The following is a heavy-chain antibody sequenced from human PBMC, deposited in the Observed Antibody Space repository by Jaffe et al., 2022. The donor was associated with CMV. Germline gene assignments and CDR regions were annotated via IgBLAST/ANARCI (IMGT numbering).Heavy chain of an antibody. CDR3: AGAEGYCSSNRCYKYNFEN. Sequence: VQLVESGGGLVQPGGSLRLSCAASGFTFRSYWMNWVRQAPGKGLEWVANIKQDGSEKYYVESVRGRFTISRDNAKNSLYLQMNSLRAEDTAVYYCAGAEGYCSSNRCYKYNFENWGQGTLVTVSS. V-gene: IGHV3-7*04. J-gene: IGHJ4*02. D-gene: IGHD2-2*02. CDR1: GFTFRSYW. CDR2: IKQDGSEK.